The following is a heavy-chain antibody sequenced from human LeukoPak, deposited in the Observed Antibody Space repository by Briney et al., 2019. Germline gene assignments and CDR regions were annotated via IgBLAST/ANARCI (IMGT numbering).Heavy chain of an antibody. V-gene: IGHV1-69*05. J-gene: IGHJ4*02. Sequence: SVKVSCKASGGTFSSYAISWVRQAPGQGLEWMGGIIPIFGTANYAQKFQGRVTITTDESTSTAYMELSSLRSEDTAVYYCASRIVGATAVLYDYWGQGTLVTVSS. CDR1: GGTFSSYA. CDR3: ASRIVGATAVLYDY. D-gene: IGHD1-26*01. CDR2: IIPIFGTA.